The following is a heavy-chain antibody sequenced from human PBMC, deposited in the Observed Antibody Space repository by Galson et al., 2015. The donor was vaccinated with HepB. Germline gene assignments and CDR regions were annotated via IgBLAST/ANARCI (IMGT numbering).Heavy chain of an antibody. CDR2: ISSSSSYI. D-gene: IGHD6-13*01. J-gene: IGHJ6*02. Sequence: SLRLSCAASGFTFSSYSMNWVRQAPGKGLEWVSSISSSSSYIYYADSVKGRFTISRDNAKNSLYLQMNSLRAEDSAVYYCARDHRAAAPGGYYGMDVWGQGTTVTVSS. CDR1: GFTFSSYS. CDR3: ARDHRAAAPGGYYGMDV. V-gene: IGHV3-21*01.